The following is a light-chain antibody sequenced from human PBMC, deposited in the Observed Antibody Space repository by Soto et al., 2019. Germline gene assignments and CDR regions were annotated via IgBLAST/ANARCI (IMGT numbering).Light chain of an antibody. CDR3: CLYIGATTYV. CDR1: SGSVSTSHF. V-gene: IGLV8-61*01. CDR2: STN. Sequence: QAVVTQEPSFSVSPGGTVTLTCGLRSGSVSTSHFASWYQQTPGQAPRTLIYSTNTRSSGVPDRFSGSIFGNKAALTITGAQADDEADYYCCLYIGATTYVFGTGTKLTVL. J-gene: IGLJ1*01.